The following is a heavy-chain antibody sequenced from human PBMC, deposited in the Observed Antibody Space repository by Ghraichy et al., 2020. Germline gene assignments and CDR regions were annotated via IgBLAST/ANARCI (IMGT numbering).Heavy chain of an antibody. D-gene: IGHD6-13*01. CDR3: ARWAPEQNFRIAAAGTAYFDY. CDR2: IYYSGST. Sequence: SETLSLTCTVSGGSISSYYWSWIRQPPGKGLEWIGYIYYSGSTNYNPSLKSRVTISVDTSKNQFSLKLSSVTAADTAVYYCARWAPEQNFRIAAAGTAYFDYWGQGTLVTVSS. J-gene: IGHJ4*02. CDR1: GGSISSYY. V-gene: IGHV4-59*01.